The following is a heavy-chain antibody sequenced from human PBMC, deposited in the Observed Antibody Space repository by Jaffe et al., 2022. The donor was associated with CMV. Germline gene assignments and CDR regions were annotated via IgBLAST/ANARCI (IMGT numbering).Heavy chain of an antibody. Sequence: EVQLVESGGGLVKPGGSLRLSCAASGFTFSNAWMSWVRQAPGKGLEWVGRIKSKTDGGTTDYAAPVKGRFTISRDDSKNTLYLQMNSLKTEDTAVYYCTTHDYGDYSLDYMDVWGKGTTVTVSS. V-gene: IGHV3-15*01. D-gene: IGHD4-17*01. CDR3: TTHDYGDYSLDYMDV. CDR1: GFTFSNAW. J-gene: IGHJ6*03. CDR2: IKSKTDGGTT.